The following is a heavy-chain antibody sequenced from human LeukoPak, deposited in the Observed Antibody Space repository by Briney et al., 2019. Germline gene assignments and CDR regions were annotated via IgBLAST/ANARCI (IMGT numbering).Heavy chain of an antibody. CDR3: ARGVPATIRGGSNYFDF. Sequence: SVKVSCKDSGDTFNSYEITWVRQAPGQGLKWVGGIIPIFDSAKYAQKFRDRVTITADESSNTAYMELSSLTSEDTAIYYCARGVPATIRGGSNYFDFWGQGTLVTVSS. D-gene: IGHD2-2*02. CDR2: IIPIFDSA. V-gene: IGHV1-69*13. CDR1: GDTFNSYE. J-gene: IGHJ4*02.